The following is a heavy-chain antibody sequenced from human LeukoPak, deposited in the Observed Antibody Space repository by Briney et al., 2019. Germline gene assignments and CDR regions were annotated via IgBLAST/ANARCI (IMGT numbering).Heavy chain of an antibody. V-gene: IGHV4-34*01. CDR2: INHSGST. Sequence: PSETLSLTCAVYGGSFSGYYWSWIRQPPGKGLEWIGEINHSGSTNYNPSLKSRVTISVDTSKNQFSLKLSSVTAADTAVYYCARGLVAAAGNPWFDHWGQGTLVTVSS. CDR1: GGSFSGYY. D-gene: IGHD6-13*01. CDR3: ARGLVAAAGNPWFDH. J-gene: IGHJ5*02.